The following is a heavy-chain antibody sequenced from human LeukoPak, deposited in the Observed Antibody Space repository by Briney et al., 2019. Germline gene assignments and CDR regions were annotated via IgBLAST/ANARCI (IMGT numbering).Heavy chain of an antibody. J-gene: IGHJ4*02. V-gene: IGHV4-34*01. D-gene: IGHD4-17*01. CDR2: IDPDRIT. Sequence: SETLSLTCALYGGAFSGYSWSWIRQPPGKGLEWIGEIDPDRITNYNPSLKSRVTVSLDTYKNQFSLNLNSVTAADTAIYYCARGRSYEYGDYDYWGQGALVTVSS. CDR1: GGAFSGYS. CDR3: ARGRSYEYGDYDY.